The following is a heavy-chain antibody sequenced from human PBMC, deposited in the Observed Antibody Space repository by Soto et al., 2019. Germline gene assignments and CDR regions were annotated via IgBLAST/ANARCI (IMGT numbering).Heavy chain of an antibody. D-gene: IGHD6-19*01. V-gene: IGHV1-3*01. CDR3: ARARYSSGWYGGAFDI. CDR2: INAGNGNT. J-gene: IGHJ3*02. Sequence: QVQLVQSGAEVKKPGASVKVSCKASGYTFTSYAMHWVRQAPGQRLEWMGWINAGNGNTKYSQKFQGRVTITRDTSASTAYMELSSLRSEDTAVYYCARARYSSGWYGGAFDIWGQGTMVTVSS. CDR1: GYTFTSYA.